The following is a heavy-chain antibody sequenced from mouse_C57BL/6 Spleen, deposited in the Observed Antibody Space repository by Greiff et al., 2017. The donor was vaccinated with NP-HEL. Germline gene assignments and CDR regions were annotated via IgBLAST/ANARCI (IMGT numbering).Heavy chain of an antibody. CDR2: INPSDSET. D-gene: IGHD3-3*01. CDR3: ARGTGAMDY. V-gene: IGHV1-52*01. CDR1: GYTFTSYW. Sequence: QVQLQQPGAELVRPGSSVKLSCKASGYTFTSYWMHWVKQRPIQGLEWIGNINPSDSETHYNQKFKDKATLTVAKSSSTAYMQLSSLTSEDSAVYYCARGTGAMDYWGQGTSVTVSS. J-gene: IGHJ4*01.